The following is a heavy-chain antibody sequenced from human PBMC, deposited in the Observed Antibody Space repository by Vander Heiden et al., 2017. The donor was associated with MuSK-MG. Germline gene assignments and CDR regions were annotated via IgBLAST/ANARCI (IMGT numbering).Heavy chain of an antibody. Sequence: EVQLVESGGGLVQPGGSLRLSCAASGFTFSSYSMNWVRQAPGKGLEWVSYISSSSSTIYYADSVKGRFTISRDNAKNSLYLQMNSLRAEDTAVYYCARERWGPYGDYEFDYWGQGTLVTVSS. J-gene: IGHJ4*02. D-gene: IGHD4-17*01. CDR2: ISSSSSTI. V-gene: IGHV3-48*04. CDR1: GFTFSSYS. CDR3: ARERWGPYGDYEFDY.